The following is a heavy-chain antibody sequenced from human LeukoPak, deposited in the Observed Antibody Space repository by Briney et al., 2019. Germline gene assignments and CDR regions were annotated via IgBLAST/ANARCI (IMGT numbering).Heavy chain of an antibody. V-gene: IGHV3-9*01. J-gene: IGHJ4*02. D-gene: IGHD3-9*01. CDR3: AKDGRTRYFDWLDY. CDR1: GFTFDDYA. Sequence: RPGGSLRLSCAASGFTFDDYAMHWVRQAPGKGLEWVSGISWNSGSIGYADSVKGRFTISRDNAKNSLYLQMNSLRAEDTALYYCAKDGRTRYFDWLDYWGQGTLVTVSS. CDR2: ISWNSGSI.